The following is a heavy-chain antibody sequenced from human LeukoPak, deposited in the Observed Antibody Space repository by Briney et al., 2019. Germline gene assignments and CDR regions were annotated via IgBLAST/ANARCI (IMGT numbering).Heavy chain of an antibody. CDR1: GASISSYY. J-gene: IGHJ5*02. V-gene: IGHV4-59*01. CDR2: IYTSGGT. D-gene: IGHD1-26*01. Sequence: SETLSLTCSVSGASISSYYWNWLRQPPGKGLEWIGNIYTSGGTNYSPSLKSRVTISLDTSKDQFSLKLTSVTAADTAFYYCAKDWELGSWGQGTLVTVSS. CDR3: AKDWELGS.